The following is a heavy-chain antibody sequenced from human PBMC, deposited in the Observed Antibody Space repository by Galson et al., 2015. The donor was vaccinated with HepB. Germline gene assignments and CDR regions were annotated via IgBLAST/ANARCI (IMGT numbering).Heavy chain of an antibody. V-gene: IGHV3-30*18. D-gene: IGHD1-26*01. CDR2: MSYDGNDK. CDR1: GFTFSNYG. CDR3: AKPRHSGSYYHFDY. J-gene: IGHJ4*01. Sequence: SLRLSCAASGFTFSNYGMHWVRQAPGKVLEWVAVMSYDGNDKYYADSVKGRFTISRDNSKNTLFLQMNSLRGEDTAVYYCAKPRHSGSYYHFDYWGQGTLVTVSS.